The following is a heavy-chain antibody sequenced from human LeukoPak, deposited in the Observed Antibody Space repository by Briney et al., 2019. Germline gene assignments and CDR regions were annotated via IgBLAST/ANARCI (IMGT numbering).Heavy chain of an antibody. CDR1: GGSISSSSYY. CDR2: IYYSGST. Sequence: SETLSLTCTVSGGSISSSSYYWGWIRQPPGKGLEWIGSIYYSGSTYYNPSLKSRVTISVDTSKNQFSLKLSSVTAADTAVYYCARYYSIRAAGTMVYWGQGTLVTVSS. CDR3: ARYYSIRAAGTMVY. D-gene: IGHD6-13*01. J-gene: IGHJ4*02. V-gene: IGHV4-39*07.